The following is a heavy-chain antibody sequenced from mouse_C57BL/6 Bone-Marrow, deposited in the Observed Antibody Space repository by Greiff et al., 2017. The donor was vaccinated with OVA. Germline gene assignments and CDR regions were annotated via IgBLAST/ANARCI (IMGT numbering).Heavy chain of an antibody. CDR2: IYPGSGST. D-gene: IGHD1-1*01. V-gene: IGHV1-55*01. CDR1: GYTFTSYW. Sequence: QVQLQQPGAELVKPGASVKMSCKASGYTFTSYWITWVKQRPGQGLEWIGDIYPGSGSTNYNEKFKSKATLTVDTSSSTAYMQLSSLTSEDSAVYYCARVGGSSYGFAYWGQGTLVTVSA. J-gene: IGHJ3*01. CDR3: ARVGGSSYGFAY.